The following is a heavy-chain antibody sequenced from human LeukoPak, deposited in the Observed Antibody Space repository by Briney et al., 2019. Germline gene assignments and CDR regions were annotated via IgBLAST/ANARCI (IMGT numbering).Heavy chain of an antibody. J-gene: IGHJ5*02. CDR1: GYSFTSQW. V-gene: IGHV5-51*01. CDR2: IFVAHYDT. D-gene: IGHD3-3*02. CDR3: LTRAFSDTSPVA. Sequence: HGESLKISCKHSGYSFTSQWSGWLRQLPGKGLKWMGIIFVAHYDTLYTPSFQAQVPISAAKSTYTGFLQWGSLKASDTAMYYCLTRAFSDTSPVAWGQGNLVTVSS.